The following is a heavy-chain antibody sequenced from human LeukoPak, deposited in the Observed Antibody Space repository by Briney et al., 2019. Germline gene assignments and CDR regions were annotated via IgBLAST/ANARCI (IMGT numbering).Heavy chain of an antibody. CDR1: GFTFGSYA. V-gene: IGHV3-9*01. Sequence: GGSLRLSCAASGFTFGSYAMYWVRQAPGKGLEWASGICWNGSSICYADSVKGRFTISRDNAKNSLYLQMNSLRAEDTALYYCAKDTSIAVAGTAFYDMDVGGQGTTVSVSS. CDR2: ICWNGSSI. CDR3: AKDTSIAVAGTAFYDMDV. J-gene: IGHJ6*02. D-gene: IGHD6-19*01.